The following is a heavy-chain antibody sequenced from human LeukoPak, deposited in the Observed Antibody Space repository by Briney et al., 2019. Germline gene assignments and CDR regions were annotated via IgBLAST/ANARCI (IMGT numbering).Heavy chain of an antibody. V-gene: IGHV3-23*01. D-gene: IGHD3-10*01. CDR1: GFTFSSYG. CDR3: AKHPLGIRGSGTLYWFDP. J-gene: IGHJ5*02. Sequence: PGGSLRLSCAASGFTFSSYGMSWVRQAPGKGLEWVSAISGSGGRTFYADSVQGRFTISRDNYKNTLYLQMNSLRTEDTAVYYCAKHPLGIRGSGTLYWFDPWGQGTLVTVSS. CDR2: ISGSGGRT.